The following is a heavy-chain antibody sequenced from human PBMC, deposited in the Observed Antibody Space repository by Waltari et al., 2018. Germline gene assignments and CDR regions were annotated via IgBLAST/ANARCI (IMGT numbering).Heavy chain of an antibody. CDR2: FYKGGTT. CDR1: RSSIRTNNYS. V-gene: IGHV4-39*07. J-gene: IGHJ4*02. CDR3: VRGYPDIVATISDY. D-gene: IGHD5-12*01. Sequence: QLQLQESGPGLVKPSETLSLTCTVSRSSIRTNNYSGGWVRQPPGKGLEWIGSFYKGGTTYYNPSLKSRVTISVDTSNNQFSLKLNSVTAADTAVYYCVRGYPDIVATISDYWGQGTLVIVSS.